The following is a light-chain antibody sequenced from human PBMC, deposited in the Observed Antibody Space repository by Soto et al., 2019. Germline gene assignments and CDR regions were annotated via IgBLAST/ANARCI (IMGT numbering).Light chain of an antibody. J-gene: IGLJ1*01. V-gene: IGLV2-11*01. CDR1: SSDVGGYDY. CDR2: DVT. CDR3: CSYGGSFPYV. Sequence: QSVLTQPPSVSGSPGQSVAISCTGTSSDVGGYDYVSWYQQHPGKAPKLLIHDVTKRPSGVPDRFSGSKSGNTASLTISGLQAEDEADFFCCSYGGSFPYVYGTGTKVTVL.